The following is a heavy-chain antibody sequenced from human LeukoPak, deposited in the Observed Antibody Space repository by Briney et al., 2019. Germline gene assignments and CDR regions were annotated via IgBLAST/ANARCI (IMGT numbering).Heavy chain of an antibody. CDR1: GYTFISYG. D-gene: IGHD3-3*01. CDR3: AREEWLLGMGRSYYYYMDV. CDR2: IIPIFGTA. J-gene: IGHJ6*03. V-gene: IGHV1-69*06. Sequence: GASVKVSCKTSGYTFISYGISWVRQAPGQGLEWMGGIIPIFGTANCAQKFQGRVTITADKSTSTAYMELSSLRSEDTAVYYCAREEWLLGMGRSYYYYMDVWGKGTTVTVSS.